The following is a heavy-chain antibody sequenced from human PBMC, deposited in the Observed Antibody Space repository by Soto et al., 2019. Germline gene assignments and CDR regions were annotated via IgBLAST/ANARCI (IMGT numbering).Heavy chain of an antibody. J-gene: IGHJ4*02. Sequence: EVQLLESGGGLVQPGGSLRLSCADSGFSFKTYGMTWVRQAPGKGLEGVAHIGLSNSDTYYADSVKGRFTISRDNSKNMVYLQMNSLRDAHTAVYYCVKGGAYCYNDCTRSYWGRGTLVTVSS. CDR2: IGLSNSDT. CDR1: GFSFKTYG. V-gene: IGHV3-23*01. CDR3: VKGGAYCYNDCTRSY. D-gene: IGHD2-21*01.